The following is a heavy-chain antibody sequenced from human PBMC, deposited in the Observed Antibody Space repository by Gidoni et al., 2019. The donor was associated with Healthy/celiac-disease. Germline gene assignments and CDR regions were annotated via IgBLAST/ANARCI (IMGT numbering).Heavy chain of an antibody. CDR3: ARAIDSSSSRIDY. J-gene: IGHJ4*02. Sequence: QVQLVESGGGVVQPGRSLRLSCAASGFTFSSYGMHWVRQAPGKGLEWVAVIWYDGSNKYYADAVKGRFTISRDNSKNTLYLQMNSLRAEDTAVYYCARAIDSSSSRIDYWGQGTLVTVSS. CDR1: GFTFSSYG. D-gene: IGHD6-6*01. CDR2: IWYDGSNK. V-gene: IGHV3-33*01.